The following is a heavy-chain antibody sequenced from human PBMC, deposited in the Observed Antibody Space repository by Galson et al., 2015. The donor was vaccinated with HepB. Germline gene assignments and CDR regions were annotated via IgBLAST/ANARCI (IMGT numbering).Heavy chain of an antibody. D-gene: IGHD5-12*01. J-gene: IGHJ4*02. CDR2: IIPILGIA. V-gene: IGHV1-69*02. CDR1: GYTFTSYY. CDR3: ASYVDIVATTTPHYFDY. Sequence: SVKVSCKASGYTFTSYYMHWVRQAPGQGLEWMGRIIPILGIANYAQKFQGRVTITADKSTSTAYMELSSLRSEDTAVYYCASYVDIVATTTPHYFDYWGQGPLGTVSS.